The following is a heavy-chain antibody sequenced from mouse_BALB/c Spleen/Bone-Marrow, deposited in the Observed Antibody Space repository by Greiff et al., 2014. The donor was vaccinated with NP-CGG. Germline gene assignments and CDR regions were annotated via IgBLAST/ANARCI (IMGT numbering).Heavy chain of an antibody. CDR3: ASLTGTFDY. CDR2: IDPANEHT. Sequence: VQLQKSGAELVKPGASVKLSCTASGFNIKDTYIHWVKQRPEQGLEWIGRIDPANEHTKYDPNFQGKATITADTSSNTAYLQLSSLTSEDTAVYYCASLTGTFDYWGQGSTLTVSS. J-gene: IGHJ2*01. CDR1: GFNIKDTY. V-gene: IGHV14-3*02. D-gene: IGHD4-1*01.